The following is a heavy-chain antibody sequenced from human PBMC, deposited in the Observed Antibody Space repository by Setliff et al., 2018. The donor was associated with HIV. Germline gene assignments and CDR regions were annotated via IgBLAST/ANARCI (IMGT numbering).Heavy chain of an antibody. V-gene: IGHV4-34*01. J-gene: IGHJ4*02. CDR3: ASRRAAMWRGLFVGFEN. CDR1: GGSFSNHY. CDR2: INPSGST. Sequence: ASETLSLTCAVYGGSFSNHYWTWIRQPPGKGLEWIGEINPSGSTHYNPSLKSRVTISVDTSKNQFSLILTSVTAADTAVYYCASRRAAMWRGLFVGFENWGQGTLVTVSS. D-gene: IGHD1-26*01.